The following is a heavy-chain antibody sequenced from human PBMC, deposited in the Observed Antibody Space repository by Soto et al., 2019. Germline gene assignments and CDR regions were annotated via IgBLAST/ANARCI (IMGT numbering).Heavy chain of an antibody. CDR2: IYPGDSDT. CDR1: GYSFTSNW. CDR3: ARHGETDASDI. V-gene: IGHV5-51*01. Sequence: GESLKISCKGSGYSFTSNWVGWVRQMPGKGLEWMGLIYPGDSDTRYSPSFQGQVTISADKSISTAYLQWSSLKASDTAMYYCARHGETDASDIWGQGTMVTVSS. J-gene: IGHJ3*02.